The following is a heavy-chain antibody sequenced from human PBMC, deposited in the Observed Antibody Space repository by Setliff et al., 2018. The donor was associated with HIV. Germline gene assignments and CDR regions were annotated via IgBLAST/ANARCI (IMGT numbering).Heavy chain of an antibody. D-gene: IGHD3-9*01. CDR1: GGSISTFY. Sequence: LSLTCTVSGGSISTFYWSWIRQPPGKGLEWIGYIYYSGRTNYNPSLDSRVTMSVDTSKNQFSLKLSSVTAADTAVYYCARGRYYDIFTGYYYSGYYYYMDVWGKGTTVTVSS. J-gene: IGHJ6*03. V-gene: IGHV4-59*01. CDR3: ARGRYYDIFTGYYYSGYYYYMDV. CDR2: IYYSGRT.